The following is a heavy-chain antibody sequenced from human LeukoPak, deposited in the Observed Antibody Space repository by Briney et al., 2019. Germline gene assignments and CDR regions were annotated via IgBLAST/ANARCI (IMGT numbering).Heavy chain of an antibody. J-gene: IGHJ4*02. Sequence: GESLKISCKGSEYTFTKYWIGWVRQMPGKGLEWMGIIYPGDSDTRYSPSFQGQVTISADKSISTAYLQWSSLKASDTAMYYCARHYYASGSYYNDYWGQGTLVTVSS. D-gene: IGHD3-10*01. CDR2: IYPGDSDT. CDR3: ARHYYASGSYYNDY. V-gene: IGHV5-51*01. CDR1: EYTFTKYW.